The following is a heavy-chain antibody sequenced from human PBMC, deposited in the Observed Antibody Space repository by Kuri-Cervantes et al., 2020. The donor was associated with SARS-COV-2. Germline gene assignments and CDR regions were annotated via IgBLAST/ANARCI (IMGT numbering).Heavy chain of an antibody. CDR1: GFTFSSYA. D-gene: IGHD6-6*01. V-gene: IGHV3-30*04. J-gene: IGHJ4*02. Sequence: GESLKISCAASGFTFSSYAMHWVRQAPGKGLEWVAVISYDGSNKYYADSVKGRFTISRDNSKNTLYVQMNSLRAEDAAVYYCARDRRMHFDYWGQGTLVTVSS. CDR3: ARDRRMHFDY. CDR2: ISYDGSNK.